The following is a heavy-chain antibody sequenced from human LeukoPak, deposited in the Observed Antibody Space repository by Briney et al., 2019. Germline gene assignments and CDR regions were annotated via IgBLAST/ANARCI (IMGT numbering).Heavy chain of an antibody. CDR1: GGTFSSYA. D-gene: IGHD5-18*01. CDR2: IIPIFGTA. V-gene: IGHV1-69*13. Sequence: ASVKVSCKASGGTFSSYAISWVRQAPGQGLEWMGGIIPIFGTANYAQKFQGRVTITADESTSTAYMELGSLRSEDTAVYYCARRSSGYSYGYYFDYWGQGTLVTVSS. CDR3: ARRSSGYSYGYYFDY. J-gene: IGHJ4*02.